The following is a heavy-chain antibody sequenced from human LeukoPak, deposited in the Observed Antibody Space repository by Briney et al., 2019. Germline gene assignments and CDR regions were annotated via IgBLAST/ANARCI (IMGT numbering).Heavy chain of an antibody. Sequence: ASVKVSCKTSGYTFTTYGISWVRQTPGQGLEWMGWISGSNGNTKYAQKVQGRVTMTTDTSTTTAYMEVRSLRSDDTAVYYCARDRDRMVQGVTALFDYWGQGTLVTVSS. CDR2: ISGSNGNT. D-gene: IGHD3-10*01. CDR1: GYTFTTYG. V-gene: IGHV1-18*04. CDR3: ARDRDRMVQGVTALFDY. J-gene: IGHJ4*02.